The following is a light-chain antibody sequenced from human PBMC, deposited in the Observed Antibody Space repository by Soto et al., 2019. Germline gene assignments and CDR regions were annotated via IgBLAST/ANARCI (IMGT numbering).Light chain of an antibody. CDR3: QQYENLPT. J-gene: IGKJ5*01. CDR1: QNINNY. Sequence: DVQRTESPAFLSACXGXXXXGXVQASQNINNYLNWYQQKPGRAPKLLIYDASNLGAGVPSRFRGSGSGTDFTFTISRLQPEDIATYYCQQYENLPTFGQGTRLEIK. CDR2: DAS. V-gene: IGKV1-33*01.